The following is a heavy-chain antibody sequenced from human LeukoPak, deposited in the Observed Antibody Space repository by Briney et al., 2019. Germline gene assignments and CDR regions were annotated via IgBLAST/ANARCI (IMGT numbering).Heavy chain of an antibody. D-gene: IGHD5-24*01. CDR2: IIPIFGTA. V-gene: IGHV1-69*05. Sequence: SVKVSCKASGGTFSSYAISWVRQAPGQGLEWMGGIIPIFGTANYAQKFQGRVTITTDESTSTAYMELSSLRSEDTAAYYCARGVGYGYRPTGYYYMDVWGKGTTVTVSS. CDR3: ARGVGYGYRPTGYYYMDV. J-gene: IGHJ6*03. CDR1: GGTFSSYA.